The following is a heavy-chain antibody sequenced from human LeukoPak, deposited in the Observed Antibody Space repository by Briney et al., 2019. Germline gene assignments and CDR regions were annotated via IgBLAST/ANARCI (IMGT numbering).Heavy chain of an antibody. J-gene: IGHJ5*02. CDR3: VIAARFDP. CDR1: GITFSSYW. CDR2: ISYDGSNK. Sequence: GGSLRLSCAVSGITFSSYWMHWVRQAPGKGLEWVAVISYDGSNKYYADSVKGRFTISRDNSKNTLYLQMNSLRAEDTAVYYCVIAARFDPWGQGTLVTVSS. V-gene: IGHV3-30-3*01. D-gene: IGHD6-6*01.